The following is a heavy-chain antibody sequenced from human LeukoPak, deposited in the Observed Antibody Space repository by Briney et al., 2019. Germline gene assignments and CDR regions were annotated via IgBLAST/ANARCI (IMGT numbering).Heavy chain of an antibody. J-gene: IGHJ4*02. CDR1: GGSISSYY. CDR2: IYYSGST. D-gene: IGHD6-19*01. Sequence: TSETLSLTCTVSGGSISSYYWSWIRQPPGKGLEWIGYIYYSGSTNYNPSLKSRVTISVDTSKNQFSLRLSSVTAADTAVYYCARRGSGWYPFVWGQGTLVTVSS. V-gene: IGHV4-59*08. CDR3: ARRGSGWYPFV.